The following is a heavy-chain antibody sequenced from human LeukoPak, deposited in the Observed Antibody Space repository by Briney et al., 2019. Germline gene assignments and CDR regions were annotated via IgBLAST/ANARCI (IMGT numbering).Heavy chain of an antibody. J-gene: IGHJ4*02. CDR2: ISYHGSTK. D-gene: IGHD3-22*01. CDR3: AKGRHYDTSGYYPQDY. Sequence: PGGSLRLSCAPSGFTFSSYGMHWVRQAPGKGLEWVAVISYHGSTKYYADPVKGRFTISRDNSKNTLYLQMNSLRAEDTAVYYCAKGRHYDTSGYYPQDYWGQGTLVTVS. CDR1: GFTFSSYG. V-gene: IGHV3-30*18.